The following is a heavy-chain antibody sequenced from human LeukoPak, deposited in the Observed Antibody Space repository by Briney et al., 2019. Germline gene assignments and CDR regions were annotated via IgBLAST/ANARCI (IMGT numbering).Heavy chain of an antibody. CDR1: GVSISSSNSY. D-gene: IGHD2-15*01. V-gene: IGHV4-39*07. J-gene: IGHJ6*03. CDR3: ARSVEGYCSGGSCYSYYYYMDV. CDR2: IYHSGST. Sequence: SETLSLTCTVSGVSISSSNSYWGWIRQPPGKGLEWIGSIYHSGSTYYNPSLKSRVTISVDTSKNQFSLKLSSVTAADTAVYYCARSVEGYCSGGSCYSYYYYMDVWGKGTTVTVSS.